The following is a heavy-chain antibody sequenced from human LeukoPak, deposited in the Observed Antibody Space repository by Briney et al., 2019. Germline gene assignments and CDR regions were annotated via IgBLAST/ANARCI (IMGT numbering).Heavy chain of an antibody. CDR3: AWTYQLLSFTY. V-gene: IGHV3-30*01. CDR1: GFTFSSYA. D-gene: IGHD2-2*01. CDR2: ISYDGSNK. Sequence: GGSLRLSCAASGFTFSSYAMHWVRQAPGKGLEWVAVISYDGSNKYYADSVKGRFTIFRDNSKNTLYLQMNSLRAEDTAVYYCAWTYQLLSFTYWGQGTLVTVSS. J-gene: IGHJ4*02.